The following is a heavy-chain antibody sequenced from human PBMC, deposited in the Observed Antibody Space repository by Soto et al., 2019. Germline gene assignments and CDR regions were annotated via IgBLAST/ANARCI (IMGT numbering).Heavy chain of an antibody. CDR1: GFTFSSYA. CDR3: AKGGRDYYDSSGYYSFDY. J-gene: IGHJ4*02. Sequence: GGSLRLSCAASGFTFSSYAMSWVRQAPGKGLEWVSAISGSGGSTYYADSVKGRFTISRDNSKNTLYLQMNSLRAEDTAVYYCAKGGRDYYDSSGYYSFDYWGQGTRVTVSS. V-gene: IGHV3-23*01. CDR2: ISGSGGST. D-gene: IGHD3-22*01.